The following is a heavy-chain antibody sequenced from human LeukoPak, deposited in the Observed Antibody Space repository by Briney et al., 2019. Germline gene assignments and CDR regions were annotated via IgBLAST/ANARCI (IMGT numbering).Heavy chain of an antibody. CDR2: IFPSGGEI. D-gene: IGHD2-8*02. CDR3: ATYRQVLLPFES. V-gene: IGHV3-23*01. CDR1: GFTFSTFA. J-gene: IGHJ4*02. Sequence: GGSLRLSCAASGFTFSTFAMVWVRQPPGKGLEWVSSIFPSGGEIHYADSVRGRFTISRDNSKSTLSLQVNSLRAEDTAIYYCATYRQVLLPFESWGQGTLVTVSS.